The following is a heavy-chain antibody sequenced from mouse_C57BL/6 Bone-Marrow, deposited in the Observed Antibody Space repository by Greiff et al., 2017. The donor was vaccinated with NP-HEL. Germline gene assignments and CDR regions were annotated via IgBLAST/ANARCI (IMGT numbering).Heavy chain of an antibody. V-gene: IGHV1-22*01. D-gene: IGHD1-1*01. Sequence: EVQLQQSGPELVKPGASVKMSCKASGYTFTDYNMHWVKQSHGKSLEWIGYINPNNGGTSYNQKFKGKATLTVNKSSSTAYMELRSLTSEDSAVYYCASEGYYYGLSPWFAYWGQGTLVTVSA. CDR1: GYTFTDYN. J-gene: IGHJ3*01. CDR3: ASEGYYYGLSPWFAY. CDR2: INPNNGGT.